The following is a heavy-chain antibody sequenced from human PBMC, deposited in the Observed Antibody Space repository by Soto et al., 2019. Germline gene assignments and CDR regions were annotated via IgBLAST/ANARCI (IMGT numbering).Heavy chain of an antibody. V-gene: IGHV4-39*02. CDR1: GGSISSSSYY. D-gene: IGHD6-13*01. Sequence: SETLSLTCTVSGGSISSSSYYWGWIRQPPGKGLEWIGSIFYSGSTYYNPSLKSRVTISVDTSKNQFSLKLTSVTAADTAVYYCARDHSSSWYRDYYYYGMDVWGQGTTVTAP. J-gene: IGHJ6*02. CDR3: ARDHSSSWYRDYYYYGMDV. CDR2: IFYSGST.